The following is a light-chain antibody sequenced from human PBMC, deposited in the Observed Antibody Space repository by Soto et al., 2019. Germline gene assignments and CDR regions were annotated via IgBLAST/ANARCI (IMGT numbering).Light chain of an antibody. Sequence: QSVLXQPPXXSGAPGQXXXXSXXGSSSXIGAGYDVHWYQQLPGTAPKLXXXXNSNRPSGVPDRFSGSKSGTSASLAITGLQAEDEADYYCQSYDSSLSDVVFGGGTKLTVL. CDR1: SSXIGAGYD. V-gene: IGLV1-40*01. J-gene: IGLJ2*01. CDR3: QSYDSSLSDVV. CDR2: XNS.